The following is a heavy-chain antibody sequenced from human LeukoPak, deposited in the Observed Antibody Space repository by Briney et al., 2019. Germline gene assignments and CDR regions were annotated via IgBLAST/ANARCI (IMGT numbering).Heavy chain of an antibody. CDR2: ISGDGGST. V-gene: IGHV3-43*02. CDR3: AKDMGIQLWPSFDY. J-gene: IGHJ4*02. Sequence: PGGSLRLSCAAPRFTFHDYALHAVRQAPGKGLERVSLISGDGGSTYYADSVKGRFTISRDNSKNSLYLQMNSLRTEDTALYYCAKDMGIQLWPSFDYWGQGTLVTVSS. D-gene: IGHD5-18*01. CDR1: RFTFHDYA.